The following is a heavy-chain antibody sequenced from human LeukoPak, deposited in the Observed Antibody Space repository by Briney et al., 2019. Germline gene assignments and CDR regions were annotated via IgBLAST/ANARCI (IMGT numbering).Heavy chain of an antibody. CDR2: IYDGGHT. J-gene: IGHJ5*02. CDR1: GFAVSNNY. Sequence: GGSLRLSCAASGFAVSNNYMSWVRQAPGKGLEWVAVIYDGGHTDYADSVRRRFTISRDSSKNTLYLQMNSLRPEDTAEYYCARARCDTCGYGSWGQGTLVTVSS. CDR3: ARARCDTCGYGS. D-gene: IGHD3-22*01. V-gene: IGHV3-66*02.